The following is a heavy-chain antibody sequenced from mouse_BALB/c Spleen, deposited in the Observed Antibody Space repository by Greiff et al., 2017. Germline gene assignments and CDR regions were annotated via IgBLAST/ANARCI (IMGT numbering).Heavy chain of an antibody. Sequence: QVQLQQSGPGLVQPSQSLSITCTVSGFSLTSYGVHWVRQSPGKGLEWLGVIWSGGSTDYNAAFISRLSISKDNSKSQVFFKMNSLQANDTAIYYCARMGYGNYAMDYWGQGTSVTVSS. CDR2: IWSGGST. CDR3: ARMGYGNYAMDY. V-gene: IGHV2-2*02. D-gene: IGHD2-1*01. J-gene: IGHJ4*01. CDR1: GFSLTSYG.